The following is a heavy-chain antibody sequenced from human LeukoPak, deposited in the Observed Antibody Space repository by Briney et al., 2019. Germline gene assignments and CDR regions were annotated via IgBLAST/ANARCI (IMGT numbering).Heavy chain of an antibody. CDR3: ARGKDWFDS. CDR1: GFSFSTYW. Sequence: GGSLRLSCAASGFSFSTYWMTWVRLGPGKGLEWVANIKQDGREKNYVDSVKGRFTISRDNAKNSLYLQMNSLRVEDTAVYYCARGKDWFDSWGQGILVTASS. J-gene: IGHJ5*01. V-gene: IGHV3-7*01. CDR2: IKQDGREK.